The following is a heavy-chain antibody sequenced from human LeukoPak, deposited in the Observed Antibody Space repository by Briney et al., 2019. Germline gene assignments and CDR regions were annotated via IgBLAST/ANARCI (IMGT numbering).Heavy chain of an antibody. J-gene: IGHJ4*02. Sequence: KGGESLKISCKGSGYSFPSYWIGWVRQMPGKGLEWMGIIYPGDSDTRYSPSFQGQVTISADKSTSTAYLQWSSLKASDTAMYYCARLGIAPAATGGALYWGQGTLVTVSS. V-gene: IGHV5-51*01. CDR1: GYSFPSYW. CDR2: IYPGDSDT. CDR3: ARLGIAPAATGGALY. D-gene: IGHD6-13*01.